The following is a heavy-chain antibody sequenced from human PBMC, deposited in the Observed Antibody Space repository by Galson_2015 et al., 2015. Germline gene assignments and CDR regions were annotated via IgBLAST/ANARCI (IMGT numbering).Heavy chain of an antibody. CDR2: IWYDGSNK. D-gene: IGHD4-17*01. J-gene: IGHJ2*01. Sequence: SLRLSCAASGFTFSSYGMHWVRQAPGKGLEWVAVIWYDGSNKYYADSVKGRFTISRDNSKNTPYLQMNSLRAEDTAVYYCARGPTVPTAFFDLWGRGTLVTVSS. CDR1: GFTFSSYG. CDR3: ARGPTVPTAFFDL. V-gene: IGHV3-33*01.